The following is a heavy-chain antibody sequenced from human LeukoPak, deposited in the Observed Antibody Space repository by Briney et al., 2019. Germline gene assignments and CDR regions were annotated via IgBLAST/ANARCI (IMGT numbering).Heavy chain of an antibody. CDR3: ARVSQQNTIFGVVIIRLDAFDI. CDR2: ISAYNGNT. V-gene: IGHV1-18*01. J-gene: IGHJ3*02. Sequence: GASVKVSCKASGYTFTSYGISWVRQAPGQGLEWMGWISAYNGNTNYAQKLQGRVTMTTDTSTSTAYMELRSLRAEDTAVYYCARVSQQNTIFGVVIIRLDAFDIWGQGTMVTVSS. CDR1: GYTFTSYG. D-gene: IGHD3-3*01.